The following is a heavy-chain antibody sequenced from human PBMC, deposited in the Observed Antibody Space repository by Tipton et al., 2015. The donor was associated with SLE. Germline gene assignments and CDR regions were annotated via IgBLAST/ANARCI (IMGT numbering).Heavy chain of an antibody. Sequence: LRLSCTVSGGSISSGSYYWSWIRQPAGKGLEWIGHIYTSGSTNYNPPLKSRVTISVDTSKNQFSLRLSSVTAADTAVYYCARPAVYGDSRGGFDIWGQGTMVTVSS. J-gene: IGHJ3*02. CDR3: ARPAVYGDSRGGFDI. D-gene: IGHD4-17*01. CDR2: IYTSGST. CDR1: GGSISSGSYY. V-gene: IGHV4-61*09.